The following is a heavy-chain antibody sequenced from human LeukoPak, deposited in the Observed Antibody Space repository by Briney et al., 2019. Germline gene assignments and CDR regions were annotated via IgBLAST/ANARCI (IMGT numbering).Heavy chain of an antibody. D-gene: IGHD2-2*01. CDR2: ISETGTSM. CDR3: ARVWITSAAMIDY. Sequence: GGSLRLSCGVSGFNFWSYEMTWVRQAPGKGLEWVSYISETGTSMYYAESVKGRYTISRDNAKKSLYLQMNSLRAEDTAVYYCARVWITSAAMIDYWGQGTLVTVSS. CDR1: GFNFWSYE. V-gene: IGHV3-48*03. J-gene: IGHJ4*02.